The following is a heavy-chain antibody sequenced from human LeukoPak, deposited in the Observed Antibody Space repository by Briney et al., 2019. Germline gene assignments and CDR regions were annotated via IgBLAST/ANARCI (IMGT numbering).Heavy chain of an antibody. J-gene: IGHJ4*02. D-gene: IGHD3-22*01. V-gene: IGHV1-46*01. CDR3: ARVLGSSGFYYFDC. Sequence: ASVKVSCKASGYTFTGYSINWLRQAPGQGLKWMGIINPSGGSTSYAQKFQGRVTMTRDTSTSTVYMELSSLRSEDTAVYYCARVLGSSGFYYFDCWGQGTLVTVSS. CDR1: GYTFTGYS. CDR2: INPSGGST.